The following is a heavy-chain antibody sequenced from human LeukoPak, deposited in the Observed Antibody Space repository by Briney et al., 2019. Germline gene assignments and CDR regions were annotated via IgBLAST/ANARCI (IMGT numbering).Heavy chain of an antibody. CDR3: ARVDEMATIY. Sequence: SETLSLTCTVSGGSISSGGYYWSWIRQHPGTGLEWIGYIYYSGSTYHNPSLKSRVTISVDTSKNQFSLKLSSVTAADTAVYYCARVDEMATIYWGQGTLVTVSS. J-gene: IGHJ4*02. D-gene: IGHD5-24*01. CDR1: GGSISSGGYY. CDR2: IYYSGST. V-gene: IGHV4-31*03.